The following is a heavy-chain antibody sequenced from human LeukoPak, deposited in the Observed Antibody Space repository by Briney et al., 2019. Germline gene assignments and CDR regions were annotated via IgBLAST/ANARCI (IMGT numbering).Heavy chain of an antibody. J-gene: IGHJ4*02. V-gene: IGHV5-51*03. Sequence: KPGESLKISCKVSGYSFISYWIGWVRQMPDKGLESLGMIYPGDSDTRYSPSFQSLVILSVDKSITTAYLQWSSLKASDTAIYYCARLDYAGNPFDNWGPGTLVTVSS. D-gene: IGHD4-23*01. CDR3: ARLDYAGNPFDN. CDR2: IYPGDSDT. CDR1: GYSFISYW.